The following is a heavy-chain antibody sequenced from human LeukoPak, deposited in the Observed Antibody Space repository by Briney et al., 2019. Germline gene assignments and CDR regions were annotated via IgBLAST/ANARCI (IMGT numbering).Heavy chain of an antibody. CDR2: ISSSGST. J-gene: IGHJ4*02. D-gene: IGHD3-22*01. V-gene: IGHV4-61*02. CDR3: AKLLYYYDSSQPY. CDR1: GDSISSGDYY. Sequence: SQTLSLTCTVSGDSISSGDYYWSWIRQPAGKGLEWIGRISSSGSTNYNPSLKSRVTISVDTSKNQFSLKLSSVTAADTAVYYCAKLLYYYDSSQPYWGQGTLVTVSS.